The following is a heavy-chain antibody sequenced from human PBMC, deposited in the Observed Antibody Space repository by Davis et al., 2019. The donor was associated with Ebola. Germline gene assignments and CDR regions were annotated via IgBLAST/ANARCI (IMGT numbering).Heavy chain of an antibody. D-gene: IGHD5-24*01. Sequence: AASVKVSCKASGGTFSSYAISWVRQAPGQGLEWMGRIIPILGIANYAQKFQGRVTITADKSTSTAYMELSSLRSEDTAVYYCARPLVEMATTDAFDIWGQGTMVTVSS. CDR3: ARPLVEMATTDAFDI. CDR1: GGTFSSYA. V-gene: IGHV1-69*04. J-gene: IGHJ3*02. CDR2: IIPILGIA.